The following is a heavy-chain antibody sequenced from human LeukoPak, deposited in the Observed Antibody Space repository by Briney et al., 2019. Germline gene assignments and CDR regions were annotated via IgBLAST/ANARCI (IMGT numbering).Heavy chain of an antibody. CDR2: IYYSGST. CDR1: GGSISSYY. Sequence: SETLSLTCTVSGGSISSYYWSWIRQPPGKGLEWIGYIYYSGSTNYNPSLKSRVTTSVDTSKNQFSLTLSSVTAADTAVYYCARAPAIENGPIFDYWGQGTLVADSP. D-gene: IGHD2-8*01. J-gene: IGHJ4*02. CDR3: ARAPAIENGPIFDY. V-gene: IGHV4-59*01.